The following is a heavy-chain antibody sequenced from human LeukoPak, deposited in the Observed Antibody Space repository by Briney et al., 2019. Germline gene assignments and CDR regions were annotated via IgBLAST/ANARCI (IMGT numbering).Heavy chain of an antibody. Sequence: SQTLSLACAISGDSVSSNSAAWNWIRQSPSRGLEWLGRTYYRSKWYNDYAVSVKSRITINPDTSKNQFSLKLSSVTAADTAVYYCASYGGKASGYDVWGQGTTVTVSS. CDR1: GDSVSSNSAA. CDR2: TYYRSKWYN. V-gene: IGHV6-1*01. CDR3: ASYGGKASGYDV. J-gene: IGHJ6*02. D-gene: IGHD4-23*01.